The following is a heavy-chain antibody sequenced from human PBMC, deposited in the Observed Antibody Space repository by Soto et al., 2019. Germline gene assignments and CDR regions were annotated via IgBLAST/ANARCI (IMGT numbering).Heavy chain of an antibody. Sequence: SETLSLTCSVSGGSMSSEGYYWSWIRQPPGKGLEWIGYIYYSGLTDYNPSLKSRLTISVDTSKNQFSLKLISVTAADTAVYYCARNAGGGSSDYWGQGTLVTVSS. CDR1: GGSMSSEGYY. J-gene: IGHJ4*02. D-gene: IGHD2-15*01. CDR3: ARNAGGGSSDY. V-gene: IGHV4-31*03. CDR2: IYYSGLT.